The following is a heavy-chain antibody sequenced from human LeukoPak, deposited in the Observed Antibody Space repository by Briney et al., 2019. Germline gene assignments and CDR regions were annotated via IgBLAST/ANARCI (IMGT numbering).Heavy chain of an antibody. CDR2: IYYRGST. J-gene: IGHJ4*02. D-gene: IGHD3-22*01. Sequence: SETLSLTCTVSSGSISSGAYSWTRLRQPPGKGLEWIGYIYYRGSTYYNPSLHSRVTISVDKSKNQFSLKLSSVTAADTAVYYCARGQGYYDSSGYYDDYWGQGTLVTVSS. V-gene: IGHV4-30-2*01. CDR3: ARGQGYYDSSGYYDDY. CDR1: SGSISSGAYS.